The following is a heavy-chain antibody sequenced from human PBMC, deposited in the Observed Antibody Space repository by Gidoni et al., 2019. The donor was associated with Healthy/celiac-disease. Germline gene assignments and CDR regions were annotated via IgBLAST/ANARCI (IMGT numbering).Heavy chain of an antibody. D-gene: IGHD6-6*01. V-gene: IGHV3-9*01. CDR2: ISCNSGSI. Sequence: EVQLVESGGGLVQPGRSLRLSCAASGFTFDDYAIHWVRQAPGKGLGWVSGISCNSGSIGYADSVKGRFTISRDNAKNSLYLQMNSLRAEDTALYYCAKDMGQYSSSSPGYYYYGMDVWGQGTTVTVSS. CDR3: AKDMGQYSSSSPGYYYYGMDV. J-gene: IGHJ6*02. CDR1: GFTFDDYA.